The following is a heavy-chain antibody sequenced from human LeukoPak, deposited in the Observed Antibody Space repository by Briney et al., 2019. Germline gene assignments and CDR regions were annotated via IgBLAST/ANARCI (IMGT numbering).Heavy chain of an antibody. CDR2: INGNGDNT. D-gene: IGHD3-10*01. J-gene: IGHJ5*02. CDR3: AKRWFGELGVDWFDP. V-gene: IGHV3-23*01. Sequence: LPGGSLRLSCAASGFTFSSYEMNWVRQAPGKGLEWVSTINGNGDNTYYADSVKGRFTISRDNSKNTMYLQMNSLRAEDTAVYYCAKRWFGELGVDWFDPWGQGTLVTVSS. CDR1: GFTFSSYE.